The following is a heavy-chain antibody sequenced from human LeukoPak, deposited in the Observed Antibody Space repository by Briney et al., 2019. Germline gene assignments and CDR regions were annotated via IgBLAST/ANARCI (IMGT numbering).Heavy chain of an antibody. Sequence: GGSLRLSCAVSGFIVSSNHMNWVRQAPGKGLEWFSVIYSGGYSGGGPFYADSVKGRFTTSSDSSKNTLFLQMNSLRAEDTAVYYCARDVYGDGYNSFDYWGLGILVTVSS. CDR2: IYSGGYSGGGP. D-gene: IGHD5-24*01. J-gene: IGHJ4*02. V-gene: IGHV3-66*01. CDR3: ARDVYGDGYNSFDY. CDR1: GFIVSSNH.